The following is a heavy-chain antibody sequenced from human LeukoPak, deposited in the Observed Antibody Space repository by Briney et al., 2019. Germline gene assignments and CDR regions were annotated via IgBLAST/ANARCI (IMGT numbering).Heavy chain of an antibody. Sequence: GASVKVSCKASGYTFTSYGISWVRQAPGQGLEWMGWISAYNGNTNYAQKLQGRVTMTTDTSTSTAYMELRSLGSDDTAVYYCARARPYEGVRGVIIPSSYWGQGTLVTVSS. V-gene: IGHV1-18*01. CDR1: GYTFTSYG. J-gene: IGHJ4*02. CDR2: ISAYNGNT. D-gene: IGHD3-10*01. CDR3: ARARPYEGVRGVIIPSSY.